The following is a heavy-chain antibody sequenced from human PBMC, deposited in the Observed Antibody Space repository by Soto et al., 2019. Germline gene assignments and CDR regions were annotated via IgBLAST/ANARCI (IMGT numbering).Heavy chain of an antibody. J-gene: IGHJ6*03. D-gene: IGHD2-2*01. CDR3: ARDHRLDCSSTSCYPHYYYYFMDV. CDR1: GFTFSSYS. CDR2: ISSSSSYI. Sequence: EVQLVESGGGLVKPGGSLRLSCAASGFTFSSYSMNWVRQAPGKGLEWVSSISSSSSYIYYADSVKGRFTISRDNAKNSLYLQMNSLRAEDTAVYYCARDHRLDCSSTSCYPHYYYYFMDVWCNGTTVTVSS. V-gene: IGHV3-21*01.